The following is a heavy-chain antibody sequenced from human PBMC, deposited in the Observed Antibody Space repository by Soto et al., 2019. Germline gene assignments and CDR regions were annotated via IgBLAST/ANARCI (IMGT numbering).Heavy chain of an antibody. Sequence: SETLSLTCTVSGGSLSSSSYYWGWIRQPPGKGLEWIGSIYHSGSTYYIPSLKSRVTISVDPSKNQFSLILISVPAADTAVYYCARRQDYYDSSGYYNDAFDIWGQGTMVTVSS. CDR3: ARRQDYYDSSGYYNDAFDI. D-gene: IGHD3-22*01. V-gene: IGHV4-39*01. CDR2: IYHSGST. CDR1: GGSLSSSSYY. J-gene: IGHJ3*02.